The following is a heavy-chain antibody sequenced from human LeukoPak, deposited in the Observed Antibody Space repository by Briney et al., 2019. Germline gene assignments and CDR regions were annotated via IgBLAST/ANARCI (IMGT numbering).Heavy chain of an antibody. CDR3: ARARFDL. V-gene: IGHV4-34*01. CDR1: GGSFSGHY. J-gene: IGHJ2*01. CDR2: INHSGST. Sequence: SETLSLTCAVYGGSFSGHYWSWIRQPPGKGLEWIGEINHSGSTNHNPSLKSRVTISVDTSKNQFSLKLNSVTAADTAVYYCARARFDLWGRGTLVTVSS.